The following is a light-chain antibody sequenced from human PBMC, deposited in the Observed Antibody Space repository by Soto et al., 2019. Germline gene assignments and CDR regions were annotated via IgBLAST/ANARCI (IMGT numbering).Light chain of an antibody. CDR2: DAS. CDR1: QSVSSY. V-gene: IGKV3-11*01. Sequence: EIVLTQSPATLSLSPGERATLSCRASQSVSSYLAWYQQKPGQAPRLLIYDASNRATGIPARFSGSGSGTDLTPTFASQELEDLAVYSCQRLRNGPPGNIFGQGPSWRSN. CDR3: QRLRNGPPGNI. J-gene: IGKJ2*01.